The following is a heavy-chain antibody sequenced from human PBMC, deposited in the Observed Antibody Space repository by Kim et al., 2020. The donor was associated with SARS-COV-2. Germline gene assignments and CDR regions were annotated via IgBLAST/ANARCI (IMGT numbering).Heavy chain of an antibody. CDR3: ARAAADFYNWFDP. CDR2: IYYSGST. V-gene: IGHV4-31*03. CDR1: GGSISSGGYY. Sequence: SETLSLTCTVSGGSISSGGYYWSWIRQHPGKGLEWIGYIYYSGSTYYNPSLKSRVTISVDTSKNQFSLKLSSVTAADTAVYYCARAAADFYNWFDPWGQGTLVTISS. D-gene: IGHD6-13*01. J-gene: IGHJ5*02.